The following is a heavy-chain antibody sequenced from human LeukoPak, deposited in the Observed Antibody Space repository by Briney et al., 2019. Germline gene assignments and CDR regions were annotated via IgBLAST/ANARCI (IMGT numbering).Heavy chain of an antibody. CDR2: INPNSGGT. D-gene: IGHD6-19*01. V-gene: IGHV1-2*02. CDR1: GYTFTGYY. J-gene: IGHJ4*02. CDR3: ARKGTERSSGWPMDFDY. Sequence: GASVKVSCKASGYTFTGYYMHWVRQAPGQGLEWMGWINPNSGGTNYAQKFQGRVTMTRDTSISTAYMELSRLRSDDTAVYYCARKGTERSSGWPMDFDYWGQGTLVTVSS.